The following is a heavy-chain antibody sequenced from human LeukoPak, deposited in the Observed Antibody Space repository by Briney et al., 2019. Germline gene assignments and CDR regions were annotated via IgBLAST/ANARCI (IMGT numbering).Heavy chain of an antibody. CDR3: ASADSYGSLLGY. V-gene: IGHV4-59*01. J-gene: IGHJ4*02. CDR1: GGSLSSYY. D-gene: IGHD5-18*01. Sequence: SETLSLTCTVSGGSLSSYYWSWIRQPPGKGLEWIGYIYYSGSTNYNPSLKSRVTISVDTSKNQFSLKLSSVTAADTAVYYCASADSYGSLLGYWGQGTLVTVSS. CDR2: IYYSGST.